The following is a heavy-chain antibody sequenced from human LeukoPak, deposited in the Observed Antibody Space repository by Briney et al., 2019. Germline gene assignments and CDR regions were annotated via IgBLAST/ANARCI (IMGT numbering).Heavy chain of an antibody. Sequence: GGSLRLSCAASGFTFSSYWMTWVRQAPGKGLEWVANIKQDGSEKYYVDSVKGRFTISRDNAKKSLYLQMNSLRADDTAVYYCAREMAIAAAGISWFAPWGQGTLVTVPS. CDR1: GFTFSSYW. V-gene: IGHV3-7*01. CDR3: AREMAIAAAGISWFAP. D-gene: IGHD6-25*01. J-gene: IGHJ5*02. CDR2: IKQDGSEK.